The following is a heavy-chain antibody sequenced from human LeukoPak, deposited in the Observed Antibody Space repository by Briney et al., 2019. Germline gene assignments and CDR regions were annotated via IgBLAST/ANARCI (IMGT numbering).Heavy chain of an antibody. D-gene: IGHD6-19*01. J-gene: IGHJ5*02. CDR1: GGSISSGSYY. Sequence: PSETLSLTCTVSGGSISSGSYYWSWIRQPAGKGLEWIGRIYTSGSTNYNPSLKSRVTISVDTSKNQFSLKLSSVTAADTAVYYCARDPTSGWYRFFDPWGQGTLVTVSS. CDR3: ARDPTSGWYRFFDP. CDR2: IYTSGST. V-gene: IGHV4-61*02.